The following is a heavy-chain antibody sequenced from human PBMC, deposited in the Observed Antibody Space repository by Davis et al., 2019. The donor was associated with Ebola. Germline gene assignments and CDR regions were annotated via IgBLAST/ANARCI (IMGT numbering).Heavy chain of an antibody. CDR1: GGTFSSYA. D-gene: IGHD1-7*01. Sequence: SVKVSCKASGGTFSSYAISWVRQAPGQGLEWMGRIIPILGIANYAQKFQGKVTITADKSTSTAYMELSSLRSEDTAVYYCAREYNWNYGWFDPWGQGTLVTVSS. CDR3: AREYNWNYGWFDP. CDR2: IIPILGIA. V-gene: IGHV1-69*04. J-gene: IGHJ5*02.